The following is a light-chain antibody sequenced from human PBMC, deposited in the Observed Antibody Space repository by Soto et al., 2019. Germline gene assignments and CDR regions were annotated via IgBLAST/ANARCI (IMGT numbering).Light chain of an antibody. Sequence: PGDRATLSCRASQTLANYLAWYQQRPGQAPRLLIYDASNRATGIPARFSGSGSGTDFTLTISSLEPEDSAVYYCQQRSDSYTFGQGTTLEIK. CDR2: DAS. CDR3: QQRSDSYT. V-gene: IGKV3-11*01. CDR1: QTLANY. J-gene: IGKJ2*01.